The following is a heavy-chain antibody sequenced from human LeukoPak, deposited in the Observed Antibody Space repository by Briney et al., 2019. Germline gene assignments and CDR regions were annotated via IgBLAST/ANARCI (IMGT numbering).Heavy chain of an antibody. CDR3: AREGSYGGSDY. D-gene: IGHD4-23*01. Sequence: SETLSLTCTVSGGSISSGDYYWSWIRQPPGKGLEWIGYIYYSGSTYYNPSLKSRVTIPVDTSKNQFSLKLSSVTAADTAVYYCAREGSYGGSDYWGQGTLVTVSS. V-gene: IGHV4-30-4*01. CDR2: IYYSGST. CDR1: GGSISSGDYY. J-gene: IGHJ4*02.